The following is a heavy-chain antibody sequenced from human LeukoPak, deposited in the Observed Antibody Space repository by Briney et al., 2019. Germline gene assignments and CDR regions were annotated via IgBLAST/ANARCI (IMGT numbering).Heavy chain of an antibody. V-gene: IGHV1-69*01. D-gene: IGHD3-3*01. CDR1: GGTFSSYA. Sequence: SVKVSCKASGGTFSSYAISWVRQAPGQGLEWMGGIIPIFGTANYAQKFQGRVTITANESTSTAYMELSSLRSEDTAVYYCARHGPTALRFLEWLLPFDYWGQGTLVTVS. CDR2: IIPIFGTA. CDR3: ARHGPTALRFLEWLLPFDY. J-gene: IGHJ4*02.